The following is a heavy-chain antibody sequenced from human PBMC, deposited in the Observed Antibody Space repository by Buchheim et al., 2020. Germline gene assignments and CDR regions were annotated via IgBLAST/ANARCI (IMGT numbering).Heavy chain of an antibody. CDR2: ISSSSSYI. CDR3: ARGDTAMVIWYYGMDV. V-gene: IGHV3-21*01. J-gene: IGHJ6*02. D-gene: IGHD5-18*01. CDR1: GFTFSSYS. Sequence: EVQLVESGGGLVKPGGSLRLSCAASGFTFSSYSMNWVRQAPGKGLEWVSSISSSSSYIYYADSVKGRFTISRDNAKNSLYLQMNSLRAEDTAVYYCARGDTAMVIWYYGMDVWGQGTT.